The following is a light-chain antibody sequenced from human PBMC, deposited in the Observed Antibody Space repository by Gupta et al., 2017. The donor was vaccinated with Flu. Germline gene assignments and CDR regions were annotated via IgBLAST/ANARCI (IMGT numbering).Light chain of an antibody. J-gene: IGLJ1*01. V-gene: IGLV2-14*01. CDR1: SSDVGGYNY. Sequence: PALTQPAPVAGSAGSSTTNSCTRSSSDVGGYNYVYWYQQHPANAPKLIIYEVSNRRSGVSYRFYGSKSGNTASLTITGLQAVEEAGYYCCSYTSSSNPYVFGTGTKVTVL. CDR3: CSYTSSSNPYV. CDR2: EVS.